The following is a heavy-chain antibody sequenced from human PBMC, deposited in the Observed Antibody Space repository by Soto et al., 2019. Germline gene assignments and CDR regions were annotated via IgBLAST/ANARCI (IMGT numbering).Heavy chain of an antibody. Sequence: NSSCYRGRIRHPQGTGLGWMGSIYHSGSTYDNPALKDRVTISLDTAKNHFSLKLSSVTAADTAVYYCGRGTGQGGSDCCFDYWDQGARVTV. J-gene: IGHJ4*02. CDR3: GRGTGQGGSDCCFDY. D-gene: IGHD2-21*02. V-gene: IGHV4-38-2*01. CDR2: IYHSGST. CDR1: NSSCY.